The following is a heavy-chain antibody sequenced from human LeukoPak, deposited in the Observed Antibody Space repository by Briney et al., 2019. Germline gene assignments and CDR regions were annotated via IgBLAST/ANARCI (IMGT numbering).Heavy chain of an antibody. V-gene: IGHV3-11*01. CDR1: GFTFSDYY. J-gene: IGHJ4*02. Sequence: GGSLRLSCAASGFTFSDYYMSWIRQAPGKGLEWVSYISSSGSTIYYADSVKGRFTISRDNAKNSLYLQMNSLRAEDTAVYYCTRRYYHDSSGSYRNDYWGQGTLVTVSS. D-gene: IGHD3-22*01. CDR2: ISSSGSTI. CDR3: TRRYYHDSSGSYRNDY.